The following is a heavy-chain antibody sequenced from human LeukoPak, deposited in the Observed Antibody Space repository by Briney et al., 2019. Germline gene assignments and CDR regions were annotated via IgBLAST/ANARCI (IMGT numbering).Heavy chain of an antibody. CDR3: ARRTTGTGPFDY. J-gene: IGHJ4*02. CDR1: GGSISSYY. CDR2: IYYRGST. V-gene: IGHV4-59*08. Sequence: SETLSLTRTVSGGSISSYYWSWIRQPPGKGLEWIAYIYYRGSTNYNPSLKSRVTISVDTSKNQFSLKLSSVTAADTAVYYCARRTTGTGPFDYWGQGTLVTVSS. D-gene: IGHD1-1*01.